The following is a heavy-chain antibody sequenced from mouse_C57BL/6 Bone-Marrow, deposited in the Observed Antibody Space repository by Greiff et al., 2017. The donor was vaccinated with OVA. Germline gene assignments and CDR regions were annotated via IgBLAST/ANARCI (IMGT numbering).Heavy chain of an antibody. CDR1: GFTFSSYA. Sequence: EVQLVESGGGLVKPGGSLKLSCAASGFTFSSYAMSWVRQTPEKRLEWVATISDGGSYTYYPDNVKGRFTISRDNAKNNLYLQMSHLKSEVTAMYYCARAYGNYLSWYFDVWGTGTTVTVSS. J-gene: IGHJ1*03. D-gene: IGHD2-1*01. V-gene: IGHV5-4*01. CDR2: ISDGGSYT. CDR3: ARAYGNYLSWYFDV.